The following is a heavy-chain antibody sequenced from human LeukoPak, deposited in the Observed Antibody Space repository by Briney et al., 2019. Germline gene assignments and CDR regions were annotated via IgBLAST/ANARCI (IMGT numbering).Heavy chain of an antibody. Sequence: SETLSLTCTVSGGSISSGRYYWSWIRQPAGKGLEWVGRIETSGTTKYNPSLNSRATISVDTSKNQFSLKLSSVTAADTAVYYCARGIAASDAFDIWGQGTMVTVSS. CDR3: ARGIAASDAFDI. D-gene: IGHD6-6*01. CDR1: GGSISSGRYY. V-gene: IGHV4-61*02. J-gene: IGHJ3*02. CDR2: IETSGTT.